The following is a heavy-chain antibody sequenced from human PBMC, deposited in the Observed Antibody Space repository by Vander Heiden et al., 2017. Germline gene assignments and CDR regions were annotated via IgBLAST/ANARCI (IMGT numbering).Heavy chain of an antibody. CDR1: GFTFSSYA. Sequence: EVLLLESGGGLVQPGGSLRLSCAASGFTFSSYAMSWVRQAPGKGMEWVSAISGSGGSTYYAEAGKGRFTISRDNSKNTLYLQMNSLRAEDTAVYYCAKDLYTGTYDFDYWGQGTLVTVSS. J-gene: IGHJ4*02. V-gene: IGHV3-23*01. CDR3: AKDLYTGTYDFDY. D-gene: IGHD1-1*01. CDR2: ISGSGGST.